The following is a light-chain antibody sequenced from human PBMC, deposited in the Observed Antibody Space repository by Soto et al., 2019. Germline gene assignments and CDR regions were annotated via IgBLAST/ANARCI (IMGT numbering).Light chain of an antibody. V-gene: IGKV1-8*01. CDR1: HDITSS. CDR3: QHYYSSPPT. Sequence: AIRMTQFPSSFSASIGDRVTITCRASHDITSSLAWYQHIQGRAPKLLISGASNLQFGVPSRFSGSGSGTDFPLTISSLQSEDFATYYCQHYYSSPPTFGQGTRVEMK. J-gene: IGKJ1*01. CDR2: GAS.